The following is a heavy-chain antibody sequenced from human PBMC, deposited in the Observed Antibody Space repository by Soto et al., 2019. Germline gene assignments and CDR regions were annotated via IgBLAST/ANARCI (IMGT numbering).Heavy chain of an antibody. CDR3: GTEFEK. V-gene: IGHV3-74*01. J-gene: IGHJ3*01. CDR2: IDNHGYGT. CDR1: GFTFTNYW. Sequence: EVQVVESGGCLVQPGGSMRLSCAASGFTFTNYWMHWVRQVPGEGLVWVSRIDNHGYGTSYADFVKGRFTISRDNAKNTMYLQRNSLRVEDTAIYYCGTEFEKWGLGTMVTVSS. D-gene: IGHD3-10*01.